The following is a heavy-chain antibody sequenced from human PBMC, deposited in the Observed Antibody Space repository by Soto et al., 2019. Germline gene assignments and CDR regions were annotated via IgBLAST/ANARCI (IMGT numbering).Heavy chain of an antibody. CDR1: GFTFDDYA. D-gene: IGHD1-26*01. Sequence: GGSLRLSCAASGFTFDDYAMHWVRQAPGKGLEWVSLISGDGGSTYYADSVKGRFTISRDNSKNSLYLQMNSLRTEDTALYYCAKDISPYSGSSSYWYFDLWGRGTLVTVSS. CDR2: ISGDGGST. J-gene: IGHJ2*01. V-gene: IGHV3-43*02. CDR3: AKDISPYSGSSSYWYFDL.